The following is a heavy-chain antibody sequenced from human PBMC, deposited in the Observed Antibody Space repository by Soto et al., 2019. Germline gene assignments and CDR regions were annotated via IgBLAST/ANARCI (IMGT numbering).Heavy chain of an antibody. CDR1: GYTFTSYA. J-gene: IGHJ6*02. CDR2: INAGNGNT. V-gene: IGHV1-3*01. CDR3: ARDLYYYYYYGMDV. Sequence: ASVKVSCKASGYTFTSYAMHWVRQAPGQRLEWMGWINAGNGNTKYSHKFQGRVTITRDTSASTAYMELSSLRSEDTAVYYCARDLYYYYYYGMDVWGQGTTVTVSS.